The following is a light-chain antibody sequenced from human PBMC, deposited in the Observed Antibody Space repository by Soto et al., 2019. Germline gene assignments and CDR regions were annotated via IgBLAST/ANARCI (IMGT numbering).Light chain of an antibody. CDR2: RNN. CDR1: SSNIGTNY. J-gene: IGLJ1*01. V-gene: IGLV1-47*01. Sequence: QSVLPQLPSASGTPGQRVTISCSGGSSNIGTNYVYWYQHLPGTAPKLLIYRNNQRPSGVPDRFSGSKSGTTASLAISGLRSEDDADYYCAGWDDSLSGLVFGTGTKVTVL. CDR3: AGWDDSLSGLV.